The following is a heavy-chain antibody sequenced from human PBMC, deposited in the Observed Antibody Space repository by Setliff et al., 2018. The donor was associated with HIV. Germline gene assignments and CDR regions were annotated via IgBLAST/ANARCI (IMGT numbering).Heavy chain of an antibody. Sequence: VASVKVSCKTSGNTFDGHYLHWVRQAPGQGLEWMGRISPNNFNTQYAKNFQGRVTMTWDTSTSTGYMEVYRLRSDDTAVYFCARSCRSSGYCHFDYWGQGTLVTVSS. CDR3: ARSCRSSGYCHFDY. V-gene: IGHV1-2*06. J-gene: IGHJ4*02. D-gene: IGHD3-22*01. CDR1: GNTFDGHY. CDR2: ISPNNFNT.